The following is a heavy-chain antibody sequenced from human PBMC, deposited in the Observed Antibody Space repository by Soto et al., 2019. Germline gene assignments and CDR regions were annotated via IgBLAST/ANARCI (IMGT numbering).Heavy chain of an antibody. J-gene: IGHJ5*02. Sequence: SETLSLTCTVSGGSISSSSYYWGWIRQPPGKGLEWIGSIYYSGSTYYNPSLKSRVTISVDTSKNQFSLKLSSVTAADTAVYYCARHEDSSGYRNWFDPWGQGTLVTVS. CDR1: GGSISSSSYY. CDR3: ARHEDSSGYRNWFDP. D-gene: IGHD3-22*01. V-gene: IGHV4-39*01. CDR2: IYYSGST.